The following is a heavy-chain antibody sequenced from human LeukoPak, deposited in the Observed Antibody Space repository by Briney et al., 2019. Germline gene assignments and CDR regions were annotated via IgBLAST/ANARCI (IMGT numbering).Heavy chain of an antibody. CDR1: GGTFSSFV. D-gene: IGHD3-22*01. J-gene: IGHJ6*02. CDR3: ARVRRYYYDSSGTPRRGYYYYGMDV. CDR2: IIPILGIA. Sequence: GASVKVSCKASGGTFSSFVISWVRQAPGQGFEWMGRIIPILGIANYAQKFQGRVTITADKSTSTAYMELSSLRSEDTAVYYCARVRRYYYDSSGTPRRGYYYYGMDVWGQGTTVTVSS. V-gene: IGHV1-69*04.